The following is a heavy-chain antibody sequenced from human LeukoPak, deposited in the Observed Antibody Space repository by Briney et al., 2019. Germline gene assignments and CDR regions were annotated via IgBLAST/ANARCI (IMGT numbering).Heavy chain of an antibody. CDR2: IYPIDSDT. J-gene: IGHJ6*02. V-gene: IGHV5-51*01. D-gene: IGHD3-10*01. Sequence: GESLKISCHGSGYMFANHWIGWVRQMPGKGLEWMGTIYPIDSDTRYSPSFQGQVTISADKSISTAYLQWSSLKASDTAMYYCARLMVRGFGTAGFYYYYGMDVWXXXTTVTVSS. CDR3: ARLMVRGFGTAGFYYYYGMDV. CDR1: GYMFANHW.